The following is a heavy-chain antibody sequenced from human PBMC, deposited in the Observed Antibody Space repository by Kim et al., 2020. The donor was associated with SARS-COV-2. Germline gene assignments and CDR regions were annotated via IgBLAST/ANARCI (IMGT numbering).Heavy chain of an antibody. D-gene: IGHD1-7*01. CDR1: GYTLTELS. J-gene: IGHJ3*02. CDR3: ALRWNYPDAFDI. CDR2: FDPEDGET. Sequence: ASVKVSCKVSGYTLTELSMHWVRQAPGKGLEWMGGFDPEDGETIYAQKFQGRVTMTEDTSTDTAYMELSSLRSEDTAVYYCALRWNYPDAFDIWGQGTMVTVSS. V-gene: IGHV1-24*01.